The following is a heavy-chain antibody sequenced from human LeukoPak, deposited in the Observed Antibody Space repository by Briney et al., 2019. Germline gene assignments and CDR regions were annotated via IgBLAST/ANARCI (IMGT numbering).Heavy chain of an antibody. CDR3: AKNQGGFGELFMIDY. CDR2: ISGSGGST. Sequence: GGSLRLSCAASGFTFSSYAMSWVRQAPGKGPEWVSAISGSGGSTYYADSVKGRFTISRDNSKNTLYLQMNSLRAEDTAVYYCAKNQGGFGELFMIDYWGQGTLVTVSS. CDR1: GFTFSSYA. D-gene: IGHD3-10*01. J-gene: IGHJ4*02. V-gene: IGHV3-23*01.